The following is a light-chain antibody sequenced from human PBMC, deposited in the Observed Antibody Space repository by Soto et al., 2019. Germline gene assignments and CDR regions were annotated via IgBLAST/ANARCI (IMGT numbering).Light chain of an antibody. CDR1: QSVSSSY. Sequence: EIVLTQSPGTLSLSPGERATLSCRASQSVSSSYLAWYQQHPGQAPRLLIYGASSRATGIPDRFSGSGSETDFTLTISRLEPEDFAVYYCQQYGSSSWTFAQGTKVEIK. V-gene: IGKV3-20*01. J-gene: IGKJ1*01. CDR2: GAS. CDR3: QQYGSSSWT.